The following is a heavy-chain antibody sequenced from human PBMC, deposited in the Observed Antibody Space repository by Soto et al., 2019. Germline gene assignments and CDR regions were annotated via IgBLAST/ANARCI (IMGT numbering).Heavy chain of an antibody. CDR2: ISAYNGNT. J-gene: IGHJ2*01. D-gene: IGHD2-21*02. Sequence: GTSVKVSCKDSGYTFASYGSSWVRQAPGQGLEWMGWISAYNGNTNYAQKLQGRVTMTTDTSTSTAYMELRSLRSDDTAVYYCARDQSLVVVTAIPAFWYFDLWGRGTLVTVSS. CDR3: ARDQSLVVVTAIPAFWYFDL. V-gene: IGHV1-18*01. CDR1: GYTFASYG.